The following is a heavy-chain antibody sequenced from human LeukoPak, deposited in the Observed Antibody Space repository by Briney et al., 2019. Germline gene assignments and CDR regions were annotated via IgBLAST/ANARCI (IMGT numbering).Heavy chain of an antibody. Sequence: PSRTLSLTCAISGDSVSSNSAAWNWIRQSPSRGLEWLGRTYYGSKWYNDYAVSVKSRITINPDTSKNQFSLQLNSVTPEDTAVYYCARDKQDTAMSYYYYYMDVWGKGTTVTISS. D-gene: IGHD5-18*01. V-gene: IGHV6-1*01. J-gene: IGHJ6*03. CDR2: TYYGSKWYN. CDR1: GDSVSSNSAA. CDR3: ARDKQDTAMSYYYYYMDV.